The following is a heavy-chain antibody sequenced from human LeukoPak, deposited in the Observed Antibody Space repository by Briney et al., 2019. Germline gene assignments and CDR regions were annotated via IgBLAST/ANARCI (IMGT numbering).Heavy chain of an antibody. CDR3: AKNRGSGSYCDY. J-gene: IGHJ4*02. V-gene: IGHV3-7*01. Sequence: GGSLRLSCAASGFTFSNYWMSWVRQAPGQGPEWVANIKLDGSEIYYVDSVKGRFTISRDNAKNSLYLQMNSLRAEDAAVYYCAKNRGSGSYCDYWGQGTLVTVSS. CDR1: GFTFSNYW. D-gene: IGHD3-10*01. CDR2: IKLDGSEI.